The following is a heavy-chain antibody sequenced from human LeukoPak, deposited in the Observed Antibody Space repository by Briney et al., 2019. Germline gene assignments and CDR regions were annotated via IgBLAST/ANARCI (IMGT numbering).Heavy chain of an antibody. CDR3: AIFAYCGGHCWYYFDY. J-gene: IGHJ4*02. V-gene: IGHV1-18*01. CDR1: GGTFSSYA. Sequence: ASVKVSCKASGGTFSSYAISWVRQAPGQGLEWMGWISAYNGNTNYAQKLQGRVTMTTDTSTSTAYMELRSLRADDTAVYYCAIFAYCGGHCWYYFDYWGQGSLVTVSS. D-gene: IGHD2-21*02. CDR2: ISAYNGNT.